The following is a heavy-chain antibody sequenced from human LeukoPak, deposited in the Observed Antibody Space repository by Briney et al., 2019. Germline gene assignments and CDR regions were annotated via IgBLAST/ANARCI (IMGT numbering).Heavy chain of an antibody. Sequence: GASVKVSCKASGYTFTGYYMHWVRQAPGQGLEWMGWINPNSGGTNYAQKFQGRVTMTRDTSISTAYMELSRLRSDDTAVYYCARDGEFLVVVADSYFYEWGQGTLVTVSS. CDR2: INPNSGGT. CDR1: GYTFTGYY. J-gene: IGHJ4*02. V-gene: IGHV1-2*02. CDR3: ARDGEFLVVVADSYFYE. D-gene: IGHD2-15*01.